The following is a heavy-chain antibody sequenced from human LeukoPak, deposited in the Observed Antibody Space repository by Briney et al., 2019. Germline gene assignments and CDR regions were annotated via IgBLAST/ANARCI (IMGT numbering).Heavy chain of an antibody. D-gene: IGHD3-3*01. V-gene: IGHV4-59*01. J-gene: IGHJ4*02. Sequence: SETLSLTCIVSGGSISSYYWSWIRQPPGKGLEWIGYIYYSGSTNYNPSLKSRVTISVDTSKNQFSLKLSSVTAADTAVYYCARTLRFLEWLSFDYWGQGTLVTVSS. CDR3: ARTLRFLEWLSFDY. CDR1: GGSISSYY. CDR2: IYYSGST.